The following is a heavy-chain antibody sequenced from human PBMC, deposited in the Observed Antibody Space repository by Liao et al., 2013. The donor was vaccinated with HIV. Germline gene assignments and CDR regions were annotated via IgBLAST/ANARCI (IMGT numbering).Heavy chain of an antibody. CDR2: INLSGST. CDR1: GGSFSGYY. CDR3: ARGSDYDFWSGYLSY. Sequence: QVQLQQWGAGLLKPSETLSLICAVYGGSFSGYYWNWIRQPPGKGLEWIGEINLSGSTNYNPSLKSRVTISVDTSKNQFSLKLSSVTAADTAVYYCARGSDYDFWSGYLSYWGQGTLVTVSS. V-gene: IGHV4-34*01. D-gene: IGHD3-3*01. J-gene: IGHJ4*02.